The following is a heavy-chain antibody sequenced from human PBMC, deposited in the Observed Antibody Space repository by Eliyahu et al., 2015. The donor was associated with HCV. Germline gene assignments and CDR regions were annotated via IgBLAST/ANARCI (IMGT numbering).Heavy chain of an antibody. Sequence: QVQLQQWGAGLLKPSETLSLTCAVYGGSFSGYYWSWIRQPPGKGLEWIGEINHSGSTNYNPSLKSRVTISVDTSKNQFSLKLSSVTAADTAVYYCARLEYQLLDYYYGMDVWGQGTTVTVSS. V-gene: IGHV4-34*01. CDR2: INHSGST. CDR1: GGSFSGYY. D-gene: IGHD2-2*01. J-gene: IGHJ6*02. CDR3: ARLEYQLLDYYYGMDV.